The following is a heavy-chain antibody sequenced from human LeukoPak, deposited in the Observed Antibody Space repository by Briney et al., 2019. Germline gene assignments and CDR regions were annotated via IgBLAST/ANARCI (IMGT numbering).Heavy chain of an antibody. V-gene: IGHV4-39*01. Sequence: SETLSLTCTVSGGSIINTSYYWGWIRQPPGKGLEWIASIYYSGTSSYKPSLKNRVTISVDTSSNQFSLKLRSVTAADTAVYYCARHGWGAKCIHEHFDYWGRGTLVTVSS. CDR3: ARHGWGAKCIHEHFDY. CDR1: GGSIINTSYY. D-gene: IGHD5-18*01. CDR2: IYYSGTS. J-gene: IGHJ4*02.